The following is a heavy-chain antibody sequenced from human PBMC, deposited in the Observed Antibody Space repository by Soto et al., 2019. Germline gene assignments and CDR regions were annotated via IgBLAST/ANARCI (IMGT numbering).Heavy chain of an antibody. CDR3: AKDGLWFGEFADYYGMDV. CDR1: GFTFSSYG. CDR2: ISYDGSNK. Sequence: QVQLVESGGGVVQPGRSLRLSCAASGFTFSSYGMHWVRQAPGKGLEWVAVISYDGSNKFYADYVKGRFTISRDNSKNTLYLQMNSLRAEDTAVYYCAKDGLWFGEFADYYGMDVWGQGTTVTVSS. V-gene: IGHV3-30*18. J-gene: IGHJ6*02. D-gene: IGHD3-10*01.